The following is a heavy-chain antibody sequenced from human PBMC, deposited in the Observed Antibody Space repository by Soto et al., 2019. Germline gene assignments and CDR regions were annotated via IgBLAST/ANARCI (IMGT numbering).Heavy chain of an antibody. CDR1: GFTFSDYA. CDR3: AKDRKSGSGWYWDY. D-gene: IGHD6-19*01. CDR2: ISASGGTT. Sequence: GGSLRLSCAASGFTFSDYAMSWVRQAPGKGLEWVSAISASGGTTYYADSVRGRYTISRDNSKNTLYLQMNSLRAEDTVVYYCAKDRKSGSGWYWDYWGQGTLVTVPS. J-gene: IGHJ4*02. V-gene: IGHV3-23*01.